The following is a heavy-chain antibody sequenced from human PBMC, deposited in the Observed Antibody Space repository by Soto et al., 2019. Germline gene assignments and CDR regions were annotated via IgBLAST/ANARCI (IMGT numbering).Heavy chain of an antibody. CDR3: ARGFTTVVTPNWFDP. Sequence: SETLSLTCTVSGGSISSSSYYWGWIRQPPGKGLEWIGEIYHSGSTNYNPSLKSRVTISVDKSKNQFSLKLSSVTAADMAVYYCARGFTTVVTPNWFDPWGQGTLVTVSS. D-gene: IGHD4-17*01. CDR1: GGSISSSSYY. J-gene: IGHJ5*02. V-gene: IGHV4-61*05. CDR2: IYHSGST.